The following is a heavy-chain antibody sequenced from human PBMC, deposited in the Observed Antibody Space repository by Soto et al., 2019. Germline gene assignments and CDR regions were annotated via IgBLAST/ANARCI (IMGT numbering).Heavy chain of an antibody. J-gene: IGHJ4*02. Sequence: QVQLQQWGAGLLKPSETLSLTCAVYGEAFSGYFWSWIRQPPGEGLEWIGEIDRSGNTNYNPSLKSRVTISVDTSKNQFSLKLTSMTAADTAVYYCARAAINSQQVEGQLPTSQTLDYWGQGTLATVSS. CDR1: GEAFSGYF. CDR3: ARAAINSQQVEGQLPTSQTLDY. D-gene: IGHD1-1*01. CDR2: IDRSGNT. V-gene: IGHV4-34*01.